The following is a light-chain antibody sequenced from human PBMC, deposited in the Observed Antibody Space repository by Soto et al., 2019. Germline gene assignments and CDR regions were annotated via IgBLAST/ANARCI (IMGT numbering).Light chain of an antibody. CDR3: SSHAGSINVA. J-gene: IGLJ2*01. Sequence: QSVLTQPPSASGSPGQSVTISCTGTSSDVGGYNSVSWYQQHPGKAPKLIIYEVSKRPSGVPDRFSGSKSGNTASLTVSGLQADDEADYYCSSHAGSINVAFGGGTKVTVL. CDR2: EVS. V-gene: IGLV2-8*01. CDR1: SSDVGGYNS.